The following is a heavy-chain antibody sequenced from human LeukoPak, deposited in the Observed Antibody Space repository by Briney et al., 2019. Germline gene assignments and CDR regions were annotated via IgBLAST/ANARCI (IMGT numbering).Heavy chain of an antibody. V-gene: IGHV3-48*03. CDR3: ARDHIAAAGVSGGRINYYYYGMDV. CDR2: ISSSGSTI. J-gene: IGHJ6*04. D-gene: IGHD6-13*01. CDR1: GFTFSSYE. Sequence: QPRGSLRLSCAASGFTFSSYEMNWVRQAPGKGLEWVSYISSSGSTIYYADSVKGRFTISRDNAKNSLYLQMNSLRAEDTAVYYCARDHIAAAGVSGGRINYYYYGMDVWGKGTTVTVSS.